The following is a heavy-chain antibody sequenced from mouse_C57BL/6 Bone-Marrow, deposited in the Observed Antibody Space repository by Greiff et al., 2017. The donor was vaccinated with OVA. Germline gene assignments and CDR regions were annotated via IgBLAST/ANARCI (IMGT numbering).Heavy chain of an antibody. CDR1: GFTFSDYY. CDR2: INYDGSST. Sequence: EVKLMESEGGLVQPGSSMKLSCTASGFTFSDYYMAWVRQVPEKGLEWVANINYDGSSTYYLDSLKSRFIISRDNAKNILYLQMSSLKSEDTATYYCARVLPYAMDYWGQGTSVTVSS. J-gene: IGHJ4*01. V-gene: IGHV5-16*01. CDR3: ARVLPYAMDY.